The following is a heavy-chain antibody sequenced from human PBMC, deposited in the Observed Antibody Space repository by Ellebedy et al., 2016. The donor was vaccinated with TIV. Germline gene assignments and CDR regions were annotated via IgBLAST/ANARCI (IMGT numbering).Heavy chain of an antibody. Sequence: SGPTLVKPTQTLTLTCTFSGFSLTTSGVTVGWIRQPPGKALECLAVISSHDDGRYIPSLKTRLTITKDTPKNQVVLTMSNEGPEDTATYYCAHSRGRILSQSAYDLGARGDFDYWGQGTLVTVSS. D-gene: IGHD3/OR15-3a*01. CDR2: ISSHDDG. CDR1: GFSLTTSGVT. V-gene: IGHV2-5*01. J-gene: IGHJ4*02. CDR3: AHSRGRILSQSAYDLGARGDFDY.